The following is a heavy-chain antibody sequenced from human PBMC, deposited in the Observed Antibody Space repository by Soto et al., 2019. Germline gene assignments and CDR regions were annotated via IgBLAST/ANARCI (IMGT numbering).Heavy chain of an antibody. J-gene: IGHJ4*02. V-gene: IGHV3-11*06. CDR1: GFTFSDFY. CDR3: ARPGTYCSGGSCFPPVH. D-gene: IGHD2-15*01. Sequence: GGSLRLSCAASGFTFSDFYMTWIRQAPGKGLEWVSYISGSSDYIHYTDSVKGRFTISRDNAKNSLYLQMNSLSAEDTAVYYCARPGTYCSGGSCFPPVHWGQGT. CDR2: ISGSSDYI.